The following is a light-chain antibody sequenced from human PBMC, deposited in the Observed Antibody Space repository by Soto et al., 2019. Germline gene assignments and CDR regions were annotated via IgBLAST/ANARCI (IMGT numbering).Light chain of an antibody. J-gene: IGKJ5*01. CDR1: QTINNN. CDR3: QQYNISPAT. V-gene: IGKV3-20*01. Sequence: TLSLTRGGRTPLSCRASQTINNNVAWYQQKPGQAPRLLIYGASSRATGIPSRFSGSGSGTDFTLTISRLEPQDFAMYYCQQYNISPATFGQGTQLEIK. CDR2: GAS.